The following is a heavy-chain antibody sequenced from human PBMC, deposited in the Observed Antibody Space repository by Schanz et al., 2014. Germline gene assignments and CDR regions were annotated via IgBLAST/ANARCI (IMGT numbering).Heavy chain of an antibody. CDR3: ATGPHIVVAFDY. J-gene: IGHJ4*02. Sequence: QVQLVQSGPEVKKPGASVKVSCKVSGSIFSKLLMHWVRQGPAKGLEWMGGFDPKKGEAIYAQKFQGRVTMTEDTSTGTAYMELRSLTSEDTAVYYCATGPHIVVAFDYWGQGTLVTVSS. CDR2: FDPKKGEA. CDR1: GSIFSKLL. V-gene: IGHV1-24*01. D-gene: IGHD2-21*01.